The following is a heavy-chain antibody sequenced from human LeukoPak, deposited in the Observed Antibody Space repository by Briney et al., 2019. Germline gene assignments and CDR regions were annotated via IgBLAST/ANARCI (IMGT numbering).Heavy chain of an antibody. D-gene: IGHD5-18*01. CDR1: GYTFTGYY. V-gene: IGHV1-2*02. J-gene: IGHJ6*03. Sequence: ASVKVSCKASGYTFTGYYMHWVRQAPGQGLEWMGWINPNSGGTNYAQKFQGRVTVTRDTSISTAYMELRRLRSDDTAVYYCARGHRYGFLSGDHYYYYMDVWGKGTSVTISS. CDR2: INPNSGGT. CDR3: ARGHRYGFLSGDHYYYYMDV.